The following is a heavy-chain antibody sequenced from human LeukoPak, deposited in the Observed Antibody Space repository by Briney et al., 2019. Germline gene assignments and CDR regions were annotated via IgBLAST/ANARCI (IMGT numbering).Heavy chain of an antibody. CDR1: GYTLTGYN. Sequence: ASVKVSRKASGYTLTGYNMHWGRPGPGQGVGWVGWINPNRGGTNSAQKFQGRVTMTRDTSISTAYMELNRLTSDDTAVYYCARDGTGYSSGWYYWFFDLWGRGTLVTVSS. CDR3: ARDGTGYSSGWYYWFFDL. D-gene: IGHD6-19*01. CDR2: INPNRGGT. V-gene: IGHV1-2*02. J-gene: IGHJ2*01.